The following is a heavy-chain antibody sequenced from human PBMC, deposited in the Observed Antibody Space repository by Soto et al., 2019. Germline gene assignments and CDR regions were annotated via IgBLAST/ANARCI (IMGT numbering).Heavy chain of an antibody. D-gene: IGHD2-15*01. CDR3: ARDGVVVVVADAFDI. V-gene: IGHV3-21*01. CDR1: GFTFSSYS. J-gene: IGHJ3*02. CDR2: ISSSSSYI. Sequence: GGSLRLSCAASGFTFSSYSMNWVRQAPGKGLEWVSSISSSSSYIYYADSVKGRFTISRGNAKNSLYLQMNSLRAEDTAVYYCARDGVVVVVADAFDIWGQGTMVTVSS.